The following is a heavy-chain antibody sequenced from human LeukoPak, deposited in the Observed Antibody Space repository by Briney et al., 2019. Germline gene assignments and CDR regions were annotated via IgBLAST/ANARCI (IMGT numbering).Heavy chain of an antibody. Sequence: SETLSLTCTVSGGSISSGSYYWSWIRQPAGKGLEWIGEINHSGSTNYNPSLKSRVTISVDTSKNQFSLKLSSVTAADTAVYYCARLSSGWQLLHYYYYYYMDVWGKGTTVTVSS. V-gene: IGHV4-61*10. D-gene: IGHD6-19*01. CDR2: INHSGST. CDR1: GGSISSGSYY. J-gene: IGHJ6*03. CDR3: ARLSSGWQLLHYYYYYYMDV.